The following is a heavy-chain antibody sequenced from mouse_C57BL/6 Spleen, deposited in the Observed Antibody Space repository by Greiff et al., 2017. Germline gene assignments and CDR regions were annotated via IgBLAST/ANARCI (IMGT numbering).Heavy chain of an antibody. V-gene: IGHV14-3*01. CDR1: GFNIKNTY. J-gene: IGHJ2*01. CDR3: ARTFITTVLAPYYFDY. D-gene: IGHD1-1*01. CDR2: IDPANGNT. Sequence: EVQLQQSVAELVRPGASVKLSCTASGFNIKNTYMHWVKQRPEQGLEWIGRIDPANGNTKYAPKFQGKATITADTSANTAYLQLSSLTSEDTAIYYCARTFITTVLAPYYFDYWGQGTTLTVSS.